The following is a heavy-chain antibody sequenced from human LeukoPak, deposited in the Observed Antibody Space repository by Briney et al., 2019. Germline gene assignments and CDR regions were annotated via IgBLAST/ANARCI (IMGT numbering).Heavy chain of an antibody. D-gene: IGHD6-13*01. V-gene: IGHV3-74*01. CDR1: GFTFKDYW. CDR2: MNTDGSDR. CDR3: ARGLLPGVGMGDY. J-gene: IGHJ4*02. Sequence: GGSLRLSCAVSGFTFKDYWMHLVRQVPGKGLVWVSCMNTDGSDRRYAGSAEGRFTISRDSANNRLYLVMNSLRVEDTAVYYCARGLLPGVGMGDYWGQGTLVTVSS.